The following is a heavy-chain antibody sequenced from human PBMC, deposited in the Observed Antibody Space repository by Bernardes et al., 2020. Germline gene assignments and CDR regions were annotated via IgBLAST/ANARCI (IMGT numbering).Heavy chain of an antibody. CDR3: ATVTDLWRFDE. CDR2: IHYGGST. D-gene: IGHD2-21*01. Sequence: SETLSLTCTVSGGSISSYFWRWLRQPPGKRLEWIAYIHYGGSTNYNPSLKSRLTTSADTSNNQFSLSLSSVTAADTAVYYCATVTDLWRFDEWGQGTLATVHS. V-gene: IGHV4-59*01. CDR1: GGSISSYF. J-gene: IGHJ4*02.